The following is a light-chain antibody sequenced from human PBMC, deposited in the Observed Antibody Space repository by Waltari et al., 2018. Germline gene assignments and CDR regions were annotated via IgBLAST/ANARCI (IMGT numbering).Light chain of an antibody. CDR2: SDR. J-gene: IGLJ3*02. V-gene: IGLV1-44*01. Sequence: QSLLTQPPSVSGPPGQTVAISCSGRTPTLGSHYVHWYHHVPGTAPQLLSFSDRQRHSGVPDRFSASKSGATASLVISGLQSEDEGDYYCAAWDDALTGPLFGGGTKLTVL. CDR3: AAWDDALTGPL. CDR1: TPTLGSHY.